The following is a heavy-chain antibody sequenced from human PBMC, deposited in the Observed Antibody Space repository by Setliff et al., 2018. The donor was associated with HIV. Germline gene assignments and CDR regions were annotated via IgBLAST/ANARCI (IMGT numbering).Heavy chain of an antibody. CDR1: GYTFTDYY. D-gene: IGHD6-19*01. CDR2: VDPEDGET. CDR3: GTVRIAVPDDFDF. V-gene: IGHV1-69-2*01. J-gene: IGHJ4*02. Sequence: ASVKVSCKVSGYTFTDYYMHWVQQAPGKGLEWMGLVDPEDGETIYAEKFQGRVTITADTSAATAYMVLSSLRSEDTALYYCGTVRIAVPDDFDFWGQGTLVTVSS.